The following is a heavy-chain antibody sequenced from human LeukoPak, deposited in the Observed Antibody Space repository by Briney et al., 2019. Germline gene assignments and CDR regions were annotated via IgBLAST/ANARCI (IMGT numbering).Heavy chain of an antibody. V-gene: IGHV3-21*01. CDR1: GFTFSSYS. CDR2: ISSSSSYI. D-gene: IGHD6-13*01. CDR3: ARGFSSSRPHYFDY. J-gene: IGHJ4*02. Sequence: GGSLRLSCAASGFTFSSYSMNWVRQAPGKGLEWVSSISSSSSYIYYADSVKGRFTISRDNAKNSLYLQKNSLRAEDTAVYYCARGFSSSRPHYFDYWGQGTLVTVSS.